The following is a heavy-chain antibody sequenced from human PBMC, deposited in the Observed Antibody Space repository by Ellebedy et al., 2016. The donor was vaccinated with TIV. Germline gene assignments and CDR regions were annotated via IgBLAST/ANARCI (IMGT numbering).Heavy chain of an antibody. CDR2: IIPMFGTA. J-gene: IGHJ3*02. D-gene: IGHD6-19*01. Sequence: SVKVSXXASGVTFSNYAITWVRQAPGQGLEWMGGIIPMFGTANYAQKFQGRVTITADKSTSTAYMELSSLRSEETAVYYCATDTSAWIQGVFDIWGQGTMVTVSS. V-gene: IGHV1-69*06. CDR3: ATDTSAWIQGVFDI. CDR1: GVTFSNYA.